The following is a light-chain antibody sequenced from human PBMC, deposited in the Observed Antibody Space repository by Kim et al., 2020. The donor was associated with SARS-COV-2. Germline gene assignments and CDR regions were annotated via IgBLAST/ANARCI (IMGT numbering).Light chain of an antibody. CDR3: QVWDSGSDHPYV. CDR2: YDT. CDR1: IIGSKR. V-gene: IGLV3-21*04. Sequence: PGKTARIPCGGEIIGSKRVHWYQQKPGQAPVLVIYYDTDRPSGIPERFSGSSSGNTATLTISRVDAGDEADYYCQVWDSGSDHPYVFGTGTKVTVL. J-gene: IGLJ1*01.